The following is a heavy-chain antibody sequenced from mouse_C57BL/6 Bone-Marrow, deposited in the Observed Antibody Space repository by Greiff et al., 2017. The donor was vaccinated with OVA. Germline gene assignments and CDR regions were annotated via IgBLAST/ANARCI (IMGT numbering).Heavy chain of an antibody. J-gene: IGHJ2*01. CDR3: ARKKGYGYFDY. CDR2: INPGSGGT. Sequence: QVQLQQSGAELVRPGTSVKVSCKASGYAFTNYLIEWVKQRPGQGLEWIGVINPGSGGTNYNEKFKGKATLTADKSSSTAYMQLSSLTSEDSAVYFCARKKGYGYFDYWGQGTTRTVSS. CDR1: GYAFTNYL. V-gene: IGHV1-54*01. D-gene: IGHD3-1*01.